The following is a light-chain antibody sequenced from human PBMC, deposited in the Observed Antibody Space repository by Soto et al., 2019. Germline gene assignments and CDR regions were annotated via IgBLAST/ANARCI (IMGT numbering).Light chain of an antibody. J-gene: IGKJ1*01. CDR3: QQYCSSPLWT. CDR1: QSISSY. Sequence: EIQMTQNKTSLSASAGDRVTITCRASQSISSYLNWYQQKPGKAPKLLIYAASSLQSGVPSRFSGSGSGTDFTLTISRLEPEDFAVYYCQQYCSSPLWTFCQVSIVDIK. CDR2: AAS. V-gene: IGKV1-39*01.